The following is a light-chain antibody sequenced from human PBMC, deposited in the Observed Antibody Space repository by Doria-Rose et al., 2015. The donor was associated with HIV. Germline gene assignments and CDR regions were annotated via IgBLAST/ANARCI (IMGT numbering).Light chain of an antibody. V-gene: IGKV3-11*01. J-gene: IGKJ2*03. CDR1: HSVSSY. CDR2: DA. Sequence: EIVLTQSPATLSLSPGESATLSCRASHSVSSYVAWYQQKPGQAPRLLMFDASAGIPPKFSGRGSGTDFTLTISSLEPEDFAVYYCQQRSNWPPMYSLDQGTKLEMK. CDR3: QQRSNWPPMYS.